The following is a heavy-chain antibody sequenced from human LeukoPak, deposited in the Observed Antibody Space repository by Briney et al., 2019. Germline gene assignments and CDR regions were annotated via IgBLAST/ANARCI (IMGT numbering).Heavy chain of an antibody. Sequence: GGSLRLSCAASGLTFRNYAMSWVRQAPGKGLEWVSVICANDGNTYYADAVKGRFTISRDNSKDTLYLQMDSLRAEDTAVYYCPKGSGSSFYSPCDYWGQGILVTVSS. CDR3: PKGSGSSFYSPCDY. V-gene: IGHV3-23*01. CDR1: GLTFRNYA. J-gene: IGHJ4*02. CDR2: ICANDGNT. D-gene: IGHD2-15*01.